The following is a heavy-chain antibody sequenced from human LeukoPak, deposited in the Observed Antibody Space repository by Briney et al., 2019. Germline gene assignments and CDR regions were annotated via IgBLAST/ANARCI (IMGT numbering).Heavy chain of an antibody. Sequence: ASVKVSCKASGYTFTSYGISWVRQAPGQGLEWMGWISAYNGNTNYAQKLQGRVTMTTDTSTSTAYMELRSLRSDDTAVYYCARAPAQKSYDSSGYYDYWGQGTLVTVSS. V-gene: IGHV1-18*01. D-gene: IGHD3-22*01. CDR1: GYTFTSYG. CDR3: ARAPAQKSYDSSGYYDY. CDR2: ISAYNGNT. J-gene: IGHJ4*02.